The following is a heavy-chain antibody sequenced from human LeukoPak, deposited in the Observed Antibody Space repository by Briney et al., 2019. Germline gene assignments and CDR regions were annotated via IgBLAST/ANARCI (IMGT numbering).Heavy chain of an antibody. D-gene: IGHD1-26*01. V-gene: IGHV4-4*02. CDR1: GGSISSSNW. J-gene: IGHJ4*02. Sequence: SETLSLTCAVSGGSISSSNWWSWVRQPPGKGLEWIGEIYHSGSTNYNPSLKSRVTISVDTSKNQFSLKMSSVTAADTAVYYCARQYSRSYWACDYWGQGTLVTVST. CDR3: ARQYSRSYWACDY. CDR2: IYHSGST.